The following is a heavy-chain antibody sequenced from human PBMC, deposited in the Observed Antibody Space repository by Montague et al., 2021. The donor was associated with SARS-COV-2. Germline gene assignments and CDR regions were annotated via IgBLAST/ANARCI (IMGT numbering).Heavy chain of an antibody. Sequence: SETLSLTCTVSGGSISSSSYYWGWLRQPPGKGLEWIGSIYYSGSTXYNPSLKSRVTISVDTSKNPFSLKLSSVAAADTAVYYCARVGRQQLVRLSGMDVWGQGTTVTVSS. J-gene: IGHJ6*02. CDR1: GGSISSSSYY. D-gene: IGHD6-13*01. V-gene: IGHV4-39*07. CDR2: IYYSGST. CDR3: ARVGRQQLVRLSGMDV.